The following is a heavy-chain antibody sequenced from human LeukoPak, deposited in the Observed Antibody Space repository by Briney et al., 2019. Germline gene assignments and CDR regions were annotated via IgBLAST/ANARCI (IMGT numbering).Heavy chain of an antibody. J-gene: IGHJ3*02. CDR1: SGSIGSYC. D-gene: IGHD3-22*01. V-gene: IGHV4-59*08. CDR2: IYYSGST. CDR3: ARSERITMILGGAFDI. Sequence: SETLSLTSTVSSGSIGSYCWSWIRQPPGKGLEWIGYIYYSGSTNYSPSLKSRVTISVDTSKNQFSLKLSSVTASDTAMYYCARSERITMILGGAFDIWGQGTMVTVSS.